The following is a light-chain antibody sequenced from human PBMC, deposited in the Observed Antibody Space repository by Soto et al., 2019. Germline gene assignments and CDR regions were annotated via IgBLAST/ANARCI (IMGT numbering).Light chain of an antibody. CDR3: QQYDILPIT. J-gene: IGKJ5*01. CDR2: DAS. Sequence: DLQMTQSPSSLFASVGDRVTITCQATQDINIYLYWYQQKPGKAPNLLIYDASNLEIGVPSRFSGSGSGTHFTFTISSLQTEDIGTYYCQQYDILPITFGRGTRLEIK. CDR1: QDINIY. V-gene: IGKV1-33*01.